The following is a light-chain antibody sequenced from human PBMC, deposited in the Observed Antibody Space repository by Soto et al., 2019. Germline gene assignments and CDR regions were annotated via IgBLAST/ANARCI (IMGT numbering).Light chain of an antibody. CDR1: QSVSSY. CDR3: QQRSNWPPFT. Sequence: EIVLTQSPATLSLSPGERATLSCRASQSVSSYLAWYQQKPGQPPMLLIYDASNRATGIPARFSGSGSGTDFTLTISSLEPEDFAVYYCQQRSNWPPFTFGPGTKVDIK. V-gene: IGKV3-11*01. CDR2: DAS. J-gene: IGKJ3*01.